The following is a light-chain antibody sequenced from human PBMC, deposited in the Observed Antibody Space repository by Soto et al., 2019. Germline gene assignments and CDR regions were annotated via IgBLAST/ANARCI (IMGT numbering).Light chain of an antibody. Sequence: DIQMTQSTSSLSASVGDRVTITCRASQSISSYLNWYQQKPGKAPKLLIYAASSLQSGVPSRFSGSGSGTDFTLTISSLQPVDFATYYCQQSYSTSITFGQGTRLEIK. CDR2: AAS. J-gene: IGKJ5*01. V-gene: IGKV1-39*01. CDR1: QSISSY. CDR3: QQSYSTSIT.